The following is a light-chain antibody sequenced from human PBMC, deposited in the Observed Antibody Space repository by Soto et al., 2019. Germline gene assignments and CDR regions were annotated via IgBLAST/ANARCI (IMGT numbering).Light chain of an antibody. Sequence: QSFRPHPASLSGSPGQSRTISCTGTSSDLAIYNYVSWYQQQPGKAPKLMIYQVTNRPSGVSNRFSGSRSGNTASLTISGLQAEDEADYYCSSSTDSSNYVFGTGTKVTVL. CDR1: SSDLAIYNY. CDR2: QVT. CDR3: SSSTDSSNYV. V-gene: IGLV2-14*01. J-gene: IGLJ1*01.